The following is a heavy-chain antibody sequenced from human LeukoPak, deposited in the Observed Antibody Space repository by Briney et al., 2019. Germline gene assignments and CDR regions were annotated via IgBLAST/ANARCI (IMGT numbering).Heavy chain of an antibody. V-gene: IGHV3-30-3*01. CDR2: ISYDGSNK. CDR1: GFTFSSYA. D-gene: IGHD2-2*02. J-gene: IGHJ6*02. CDR3: ARENYYRGYCSSTSCHTSHYYYGMDV. Sequence: GGSLRLSCAASGFTFSSYAMHWVRQAPGKGLEWVAVISYDGSNKYYADSVKGRFTISRDNSKNTLYLQMNSLRAEDTAVYYCARENYYRGYCSSTSCHTSHYYYGMDVWGQGTTVTVSS.